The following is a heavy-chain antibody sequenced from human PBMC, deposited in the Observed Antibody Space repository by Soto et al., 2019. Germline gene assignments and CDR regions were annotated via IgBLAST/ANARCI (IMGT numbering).Heavy chain of an antibody. CDR3: ARIPVDTYMIYWSDP. J-gene: IGHJ5*02. V-gene: IGHV4-34*01. D-gene: IGHD3-16*01. Sequence: PSDPMSLTCAFYGLPFSGYYWSWIRQTPGKGLEWIGEIGEINHSGSTNYNPSLNSRVSISVDTSKNQLSLKLSSVTAADTAVYYCARIPVDTYMIYWSDPWGQGTQVNVSS. CDR1: GLPFSGYY. CDR2: INHSGST.